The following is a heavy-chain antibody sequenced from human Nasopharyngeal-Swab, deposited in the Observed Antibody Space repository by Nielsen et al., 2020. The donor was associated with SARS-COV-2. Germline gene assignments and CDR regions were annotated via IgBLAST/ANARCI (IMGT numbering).Heavy chain of an antibody. Sequence: VKVSCKASGGTFSSYAISWVRQAPGQGLEWMGGIIPIFGTANYAQKFQGRVTITADESTSTAYMELSSLRSEDTAVYYCARVVGYQLPYPSTSYYYAMDVWGQGTTVTVSS. CDR1: GGTFSSYA. CDR3: ARVVGYQLPYPSTSYYYAMDV. V-gene: IGHV1-69*13. D-gene: IGHD2-2*01. CDR2: IIPIFGTA. J-gene: IGHJ6*02.